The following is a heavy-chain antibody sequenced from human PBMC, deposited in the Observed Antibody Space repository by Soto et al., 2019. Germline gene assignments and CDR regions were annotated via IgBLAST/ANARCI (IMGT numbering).Heavy chain of an antibody. Sequence: SETLSLTCAVYGGSFSGYYWSWIRQPPGKGLEWIGEINHSGSTNYNPSLKSRVTISVDTSKNQFSLKLSSVTAADTAVYYCADLQYVSDYYYYGMDVWGQGTTVTVSS. J-gene: IGHJ6*02. CDR3: ADLQYVSDYYYYGMDV. D-gene: IGHD4-4*01. CDR1: GGSFSGYY. V-gene: IGHV4-34*01. CDR2: INHSGST.